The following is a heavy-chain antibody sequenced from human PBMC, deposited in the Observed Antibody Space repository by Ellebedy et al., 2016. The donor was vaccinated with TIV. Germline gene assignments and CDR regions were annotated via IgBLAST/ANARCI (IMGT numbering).Heavy chain of an antibody. CDR2: IKSDGSST. V-gene: IGHV3-74*01. J-gene: IGHJ4*02. Sequence: GESLKIFXAASGFTFSNYWMHWVRQAPGKGLVWVSRIKSDGSSTTYADSVKGRFTISRDNAKNTLYLQMNSLRAEDTAVYYCARDPGELLPGLADYWGQGTLVTVSS. CDR1: GFTFSNYW. D-gene: IGHD1-26*01. CDR3: ARDPGELLPGLADY.